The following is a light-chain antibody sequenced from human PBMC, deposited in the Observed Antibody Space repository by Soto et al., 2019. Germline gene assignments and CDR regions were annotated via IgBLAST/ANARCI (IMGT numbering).Light chain of an antibody. CDR2: GAS. J-gene: IGKJ1*01. CDR1: QGIRTD. CDR3: LHDYNYPLT. V-gene: IGKV1-6*01. Sequence: GDRVTITCRASQGIRTDLGWYQQKPGKAPELLIPGASSLQSGVSPRFSGRGSGTDFTLTISSLQPEDFATYYCLHDYNYPLTFGQGTKVDIK.